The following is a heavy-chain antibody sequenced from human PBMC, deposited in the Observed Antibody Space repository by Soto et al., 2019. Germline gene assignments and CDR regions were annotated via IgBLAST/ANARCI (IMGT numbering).Heavy chain of an antibody. V-gene: IGHV4-59*01. D-gene: IGHD3-22*01. CDR2: IYYTGST. Sequence: SETLSLTCTVSGGSISNYYWSWIRQPPGMGLEWIGYIYYTGSTNYNPSLKSRVTISVDTSKNQFSLKLSSVTAADTAVYYCARELAPYYYDSSGYFDYWGQGTLVTVSS. CDR1: GGSISNYY. CDR3: ARELAPYYYDSSGYFDY. J-gene: IGHJ4*02.